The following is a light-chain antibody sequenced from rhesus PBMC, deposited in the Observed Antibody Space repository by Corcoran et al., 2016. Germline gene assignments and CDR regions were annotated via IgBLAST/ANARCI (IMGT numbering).Light chain of an antibody. Sequence: QPVVTQEPSMNVSPGGTVTLTCDSATGAGPSDNFPNWFQQNPGQVPKGLIFNSDKKPPWTPARFSGSPAGGKAALTLSGAQPEDVTDCYCFLFYDGLHIFGGGTRLTVL. CDR1: TGAGPSDNF. V-gene: IGLV7-76*01. CDR3: FLFYDGLHI. J-gene: IGLJ1*01. CDR2: NSD.